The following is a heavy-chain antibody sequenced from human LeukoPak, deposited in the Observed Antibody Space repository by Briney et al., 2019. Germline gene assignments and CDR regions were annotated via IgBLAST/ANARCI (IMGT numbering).Heavy chain of an antibody. CDR1: GGSISSSSYY. CDR3: ARHSAVAGTARAYNWFDP. V-gene: IGHV4-39*01. Sequence: SETLSLTCTVSGGSISSSSYYWGWIRQPPGKGLEWIGSTYYSGSTYYNPSLKSRVTISVDTSKNQFSLKLSSVTAADTAVYYCARHSAVAGTARAYNWFDPWGQGTLVTVSS. D-gene: IGHD6-19*01. J-gene: IGHJ5*02. CDR2: TYYSGST.